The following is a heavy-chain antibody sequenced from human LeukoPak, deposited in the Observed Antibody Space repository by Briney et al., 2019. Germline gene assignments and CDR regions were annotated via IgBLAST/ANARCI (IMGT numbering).Heavy chain of an antibody. CDR1: GFTFSSYE. Sequence: GGSLRLSCAASGFTFSSYEMNWVRQAPGKGLEWVSYISSSGSTIYYADSVKGRFTISRDNAKNSLYLQMNSLRAEDTAVYYCARVPLPYCSGGSCYPVWGKGTTVTVSS. D-gene: IGHD2-15*01. V-gene: IGHV3-48*03. J-gene: IGHJ6*04. CDR3: ARVPLPYCSGGSCYPV. CDR2: ISSSGSTI.